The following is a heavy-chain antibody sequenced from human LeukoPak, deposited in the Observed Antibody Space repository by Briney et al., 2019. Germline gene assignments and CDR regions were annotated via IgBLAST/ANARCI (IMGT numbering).Heavy chain of an antibody. CDR2: INPSGST. D-gene: IGHD6-13*01. CDR3: ARYRRAIAAAGTKLFWFDP. Sequence: PSETLSLTCTVSGGSISNYYWSWIRQPAGKGLEWIGRINPSGSTKYNPSLKSRLTMSVDTSKNQFSLKLSSVTAADTAVYYCARYRRAIAAAGTKLFWFDPWGQGTLVTVSS. CDR1: GGSISNYY. J-gene: IGHJ5*02. V-gene: IGHV4-4*07.